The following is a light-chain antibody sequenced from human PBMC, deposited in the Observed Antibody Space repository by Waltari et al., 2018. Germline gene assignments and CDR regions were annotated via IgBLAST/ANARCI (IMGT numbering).Light chain of an antibody. V-gene: IGKV2-28*01. J-gene: IGKJ3*01. CDR1: QSLLRNGDNY. CDR2: LGS. CDR3: MQALATPG. Sequence: ETVVTQSPLSLSVSPGEPAPISCRSSQSLLRNGDNYLDWYLQRPWQSPQLLIYLGSNRAAGVPDRFSGSGSGTDFTLKISAVEGDDVGVYYCMQALATPGFGPGTKVELK.